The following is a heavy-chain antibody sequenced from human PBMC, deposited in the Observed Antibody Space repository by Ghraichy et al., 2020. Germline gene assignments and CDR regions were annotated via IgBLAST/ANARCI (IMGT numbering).Heavy chain of an antibody. D-gene: IGHD6-13*01. CDR1: GFTFSTYG. CDR3: ATDTGFSSTSTYYYYGMDV. V-gene: IGHV3-33*01. CDR2: IWYDGTYK. J-gene: IGHJ6*02. Sequence: GGSLNISCAASGFTFSTYGMHWVRQAPGKGLEWVAVIWYDGTYKYYADSVKGRFTISRDNSKNTLYLQMNSLRAEDTAVYYCATDTGFSSTSTYYYYGMDVWGQGTTVTVSS.